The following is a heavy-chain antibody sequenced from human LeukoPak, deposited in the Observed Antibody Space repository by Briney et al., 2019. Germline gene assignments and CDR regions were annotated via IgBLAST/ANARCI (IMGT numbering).Heavy chain of an antibody. CDR1: GGSISSYY. CDR2: IYSGGST. V-gene: IGHV3-66*01. D-gene: IGHD3-22*01. J-gene: IGHJ4*02. CDR3: ARDYYDSSGYYSGY. Sequence: ETLSLTCTVSGGSISSYYWSWVRQAPGKGLEWVSVIYSGGSTYYADSVKGRFTISRDNSKNTLYLQMNSLRAEDTAVYYCARDYYDSSGYYSGYWGQGTLVTVSS.